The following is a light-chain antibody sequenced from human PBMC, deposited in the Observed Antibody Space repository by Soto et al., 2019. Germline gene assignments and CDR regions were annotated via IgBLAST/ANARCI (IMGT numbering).Light chain of an antibody. CDR1: NIGSKN. J-gene: IGLJ2*01. V-gene: IGLV3-9*01. CDR3: QVWDSSTAV. CDR2: RDS. Sequence: SYELTQPLSVSVARGQTARITCGGNNIGSKNVHWYQQKPGQAPVLVIYRDSNRPSGIPERFSGSNSGNTATLTISRAQAGDEADYYCQVWDSSTAVFGGGTKVPS.